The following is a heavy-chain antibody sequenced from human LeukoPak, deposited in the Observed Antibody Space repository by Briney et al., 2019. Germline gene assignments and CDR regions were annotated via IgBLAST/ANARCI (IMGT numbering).Heavy chain of an antibody. J-gene: IGHJ4*02. CDR1: GYSFTNYW. Sequence: GESLKISCKGSGYSFTNYWIGWVRQMPGKGLEWMGIIYPGDSDTRYSPSFQGQVTISADKSISTAYLQWSSLKASDTAMYYCARHRYYDSSGYYFWGQGTLVTVSS. CDR3: ARHRYYDSSGYYF. D-gene: IGHD3-22*01. V-gene: IGHV5-51*01. CDR2: IYPGDSDT.